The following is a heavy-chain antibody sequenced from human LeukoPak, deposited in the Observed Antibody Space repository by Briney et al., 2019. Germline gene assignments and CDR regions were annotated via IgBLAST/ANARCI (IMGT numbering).Heavy chain of an antibody. Sequence: ASVKVSCKASGYTFTSYGISWVRQAPGQGLEWMGWIRAYNGNTNYAQKLQGRVTMTTDTSTSTAYMELRSLRSDDTAVYYCARDVPVLNSIAAAGTGVNWFDPWGQGTLVTVSS. V-gene: IGHV1-18*01. CDR3: ARDVPVLNSIAAAGTGVNWFDP. J-gene: IGHJ5*02. CDR2: IRAYNGNT. CDR1: GYTFTSYG. D-gene: IGHD6-13*01.